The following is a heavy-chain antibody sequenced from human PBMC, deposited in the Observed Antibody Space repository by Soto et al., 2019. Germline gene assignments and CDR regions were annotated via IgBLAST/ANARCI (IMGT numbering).Heavy chain of an antibody. CDR2: IYNSGST. V-gene: IGHV4-59*08. J-gene: IGHJ5*02. CDR1: GGSISSYY. D-gene: IGHD2-15*01. CDR3: ARLRVVVGTSDWFDP. Sequence: SETLSLTCTVSGGSISSYYWSWIRQPPGKGLEWIGYIYNSGSTNYNPSLKSRVTISVDTSKNQFSLKLSSVTAADTAVYYCARLRVVVGTSDWFDPWGQGTLVTVSS.